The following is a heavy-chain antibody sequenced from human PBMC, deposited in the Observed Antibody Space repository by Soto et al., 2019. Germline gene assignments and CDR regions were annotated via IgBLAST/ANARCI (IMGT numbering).Heavy chain of an antibody. CDR1: GFTFSSYA. CDR2: ISSSGGST. Sequence: EVQLLESGGDLIQPGGSLRLSCAASGFTFSSYAMSWVRQAPGKGLGWVSAISSSGGSTFYADSVKGRFTLSRDNSRNTLYMQMKSLRAEDTAVSYRANYQPMTQPRPYFDYWGQGTLVTVSP. D-gene: IGHD3-22*01. J-gene: IGHJ4*02. CDR3: ANYQPMTQPRPYFDY. V-gene: IGHV3-23*01.